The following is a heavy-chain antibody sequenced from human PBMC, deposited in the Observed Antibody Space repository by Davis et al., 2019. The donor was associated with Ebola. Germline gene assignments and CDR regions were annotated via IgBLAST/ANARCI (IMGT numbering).Heavy chain of an antibody. D-gene: IGHD3-3*01. Sequence: ASVKVSCKASGYTFTGYYMHWVRQAPGQGLEWMGIINPSGGSTSYAQKFQGRVTMTRDTSTSTVYMELSSLRSEDTAVYYCARDYDFWSGYPGYGMDVWGQGTTVTVSS. CDR3: ARDYDFWSGYPGYGMDV. V-gene: IGHV1-46*01. CDR2: INPSGGST. J-gene: IGHJ6*02. CDR1: GYTFTGYY.